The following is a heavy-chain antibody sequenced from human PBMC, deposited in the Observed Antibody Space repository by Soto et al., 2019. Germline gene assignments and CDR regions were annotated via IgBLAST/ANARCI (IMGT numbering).Heavy chain of an antibody. CDR1: GFTFSSYA. V-gene: IGHV3-30-3*01. J-gene: IGHJ4*02. CDR2: ISYDGSNK. CDR3: ARDKQVAARYFDY. D-gene: IGHD6-6*01. Sequence: PGGSLRLSCAASGFTFSSYAMHWVRQAPGKGLEWVAVISYDGSNKYYADSVKGRFTISRDNSKNTLYLQMNSLRAEDTAVYYCARDKQVAARYFDYWGQGXLVTVSS.